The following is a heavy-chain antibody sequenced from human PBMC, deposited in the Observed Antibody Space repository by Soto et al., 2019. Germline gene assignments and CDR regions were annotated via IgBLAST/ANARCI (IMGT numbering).Heavy chain of an antibody. Sequence: SETLSLTCTVSGGSISSGDYYWSWIRQPPGKGLEWIGYIYYSGSTYYNPSLKSRVTISVDTSKNQFSLKLSSVTAADAAVYYCARGTRYYDILTGYSQGWYFDYWGQRTLVTVSS. D-gene: IGHD3-9*01. J-gene: IGHJ4*02. CDR2: IYYSGST. V-gene: IGHV4-30-4*01. CDR3: ARGTRYYDILTGYSQGWYFDY. CDR1: GGSISSGDYY.